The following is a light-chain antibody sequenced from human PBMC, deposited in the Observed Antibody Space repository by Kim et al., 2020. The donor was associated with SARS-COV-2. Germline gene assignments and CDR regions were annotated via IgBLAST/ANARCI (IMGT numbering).Light chain of an antibody. CDR1: SSTLDPNY. Sequence: VTLIHSGNSSTLDPNYEYWSPHVPGTAPKLLSFRNYRRPSGVPARFSGSKSGTSASLAIIGLRSEDEADYHCAAWDDSLSGWVFGGGTKVTVL. J-gene: IGLJ3*02. CDR3: AAWDDSLSGWV. CDR2: RNY. V-gene: IGLV1-47*01.